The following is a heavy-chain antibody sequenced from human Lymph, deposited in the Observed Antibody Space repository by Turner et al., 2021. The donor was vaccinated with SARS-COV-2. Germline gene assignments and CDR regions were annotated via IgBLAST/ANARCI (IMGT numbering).Heavy chain of an antibody. D-gene: IGHD6-6*01. CDR2: IYSGGST. J-gene: IGHJ4*02. CDR1: GFTVSSNY. Sequence: EVQLVQSGRGLIQPGGSPRLTCAASGFTVSSNYISWVRQAPGKGLEWVSFIYSGGSTYYADSVKGRFTSSRDNSKNTLYLQMNSLRAEDTAVYYCATPGLSSSSLNYWGQGTLVTVSS. CDR3: ATPGLSSSSLNY. V-gene: IGHV3-53*01.